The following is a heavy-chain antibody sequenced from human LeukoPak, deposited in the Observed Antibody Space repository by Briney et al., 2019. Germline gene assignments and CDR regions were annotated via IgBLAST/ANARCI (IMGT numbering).Heavy chain of an antibody. Sequence: SETLSLTCTVSGGSISSYYWSWIRQPPGKGLEWIGYIYYSGSTNYNPSLKSRVTISVDTSKNQFSLKLGSVTAADTAVYYCARRHAGFGDYAFDIWGQGTMVTVSS. CDR2: IYYSGST. CDR3: ARRHAGFGDYAFDI. J-gene: IGHJ3*02. D-gene: IGHD3-10*01. V-gene: IGHV4-59*08. CDR1: GGSISSYY.